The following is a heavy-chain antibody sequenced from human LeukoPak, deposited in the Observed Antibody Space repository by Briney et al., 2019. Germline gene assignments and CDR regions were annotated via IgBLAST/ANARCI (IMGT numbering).Heavy chain of an antibody. D-gene: IGHD3-16*01. J-gene: IGHJ4*02. CDR3: ARHGDLAY. Sequence: SETLSLTCTVSGGSISTTTYYWGWIRQPPGEGLEWLGSINYSGSTLYNPSLKIRVTMSMDTSKNQFSLKLSSVTAADTAVYYCARHGDLAYWGQGTRVTVSS. CDR2: INYSGST. CDR1: GGSISTTTYY. V-gene: IGHV4-39*01.